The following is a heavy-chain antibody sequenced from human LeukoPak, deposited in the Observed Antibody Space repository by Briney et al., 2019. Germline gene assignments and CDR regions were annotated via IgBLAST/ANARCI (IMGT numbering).Heavy chain of an antibody. D-gene: IGHD3-22*01. V-gene: IGHV3-9*03. CDR2: ISWNRGSI. J-gene: IGHJ3*02. Sequence: GGSLRLSCAASVFTFEEYAMHWVRQAPGEGLERGSGISWNRGSIGYADSLKGRFTIPRDNPKNSLYLHMNSLRAEEMVLYYCAKDKGAYYDSSGYLADVFDIWGQGTMVTVSS. CDR1: VFTFEEYA. CDR3: AKDKGAYYDSSGYLADVFDI.